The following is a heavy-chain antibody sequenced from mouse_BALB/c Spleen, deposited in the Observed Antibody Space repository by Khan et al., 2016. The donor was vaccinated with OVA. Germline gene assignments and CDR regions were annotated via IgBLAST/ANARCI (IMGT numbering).Heavy chain of an antibody. Sequence: QVQLQQAGAELARPGASMKMSCKASGYTFTSYTMHWVKQRPGQGLEWIGYINPTSNYTNYNQKFKDKATLTADTSLSAAYLQLRSLTSADSAVEYGARAGNYDRSGLDYWGQGTTLTVAS. V-gene: IGHV1-4*01. CDR2: INPTSNYT. J-gene: IGHJ2*01. CDR3: ARAGNYDRSGLDY. CDR1: GYTFTSYT. D-gene: IGHD2-4*01.